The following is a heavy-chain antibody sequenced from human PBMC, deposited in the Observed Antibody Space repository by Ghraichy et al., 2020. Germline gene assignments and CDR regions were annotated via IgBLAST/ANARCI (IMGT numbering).Heavy chain of an antibody. J-gene: IGHJ5*02. Sequence: ESLNISCAASDGSFSGHYLHWIRQPPGKGLEWIGEINHRGSTKYNPYLKSRVSIAGDTTENQFSLKLSSVTAADTAVYYCARGDLTILGRGFDPWGQGTLVTFSS. V-gene: IGHV4-34*01. CDR1: DGSFSGHY. CDR2: INHRGST. CDR3: ARGDLTILGRGFDP. D-gene: IGHD3-3*01.